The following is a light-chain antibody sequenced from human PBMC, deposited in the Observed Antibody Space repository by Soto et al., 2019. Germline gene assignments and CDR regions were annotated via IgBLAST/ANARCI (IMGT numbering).Light chain of an antibody. CDR1: SSDVGGYNY. CDR2: EVS. CDR3: SSYTSSITLPGV. J-gene: IGLJ2*01. V-gene: IGLV2-14*01. Sequence: QSVLTQPASVSGSPGQSITISCTGTSSDVGGYNYVSWYQQHPGKAPKLMIYEVSNRPSGVSNRFSGSKSGNTASLTISGLQAEDEAHYYCSSYTSSITLPGVFGGGTKLTVL.